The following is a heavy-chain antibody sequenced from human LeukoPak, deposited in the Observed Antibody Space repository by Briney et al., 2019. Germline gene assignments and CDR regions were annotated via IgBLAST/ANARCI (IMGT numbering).Heavy chain of an antibody. CDR1: GGSISSSSYY. D-gene: IGHD3-22*01. CDR2: IYYSGST. Sequence: SETLSLTCTVSGGSISSSSYYWGWIRQPPGKGLEWIGNIYYSGSTYYNPSLESRVTISVDTSKNQFSLKLSSVTAADTAVYYCATPDSSSYYYLYWGQGTLVTVSS. CDR3: ATPDSSSYYYLY. J-gene: IGHJ4*02. V-gene: IGHV4-39*01.